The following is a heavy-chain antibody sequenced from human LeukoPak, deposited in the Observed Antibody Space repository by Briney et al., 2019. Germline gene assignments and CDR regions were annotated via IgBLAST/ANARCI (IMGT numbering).Heavy chain of an antibody. CDR1: GGSFSGYY. D-gene: IGHD4-17*01. J-gene: IGHJ5*02. CDR3: ARVGTTVTTSRWYNWFGP. Sequence: PSETLSLTCAVYGGSFSGYYWSWIRQPPGKGLEWIGEINHSGSTNYNPSLKSRVTISVDTSKNQFSLKLSSVTAADTAVYYCARVGTTVTTSRWYNWFGPWGQGTLVTVSS. V-gene: IGHV4-34*01. CDR2: INHSGST.